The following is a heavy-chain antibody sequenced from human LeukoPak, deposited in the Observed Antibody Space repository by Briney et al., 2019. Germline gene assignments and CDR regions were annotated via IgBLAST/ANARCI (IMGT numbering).Heavy chain of an antibody. V-gene: IGHV1-69*11. CDR3: AREGYCSGGSCYPGAFDI. J-gene: IGHJ3*02. CDR1: GGTFSSYA. D-gene: IGHD2-15*01. Sequence: SVKVSCKASGGTFSSYAISWVRQAPGQGLEWMGRIIPILGTANYAQKFQGRVTITTDESTSTAYMELSSLRSEDTAVYYCAREGYCSGGSCYPGAFDIWGQGTMVTVSS. CDR2: IIPILGTA.